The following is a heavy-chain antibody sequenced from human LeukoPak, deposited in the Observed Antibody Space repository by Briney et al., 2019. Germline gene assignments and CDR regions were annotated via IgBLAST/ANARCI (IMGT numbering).Heavy chain of an antibody. J-gene: IGHJ5*02. V-gene: IGHV1-18*01. D-gene: IGHD3-3*01. CDR2: ISAYNGNT. CDR3: ARDAGRAYYDFWSGTNWFDP. CDR1: GYTFTSYG. Sequence: ASVKVSCKASGYTFTSYGISWVRQAPGQGLEWMGWISAYNGNTNYAQKLQGRVTMTTDTSTSTAYMELRSLRSDDTAVYYCARDAGRAYYDFWSGTNWFDPWGQGTLVTVSS.